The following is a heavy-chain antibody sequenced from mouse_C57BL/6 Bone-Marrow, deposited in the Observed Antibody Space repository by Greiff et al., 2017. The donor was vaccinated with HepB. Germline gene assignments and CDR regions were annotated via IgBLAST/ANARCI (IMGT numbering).Heavy chain of an antibody. Sequence: QVQLQQSGAELVKPGASVKMSCKASGYTFTTYPIEWMKQNHGKSLEWIGNFHPYNDDAKYNEKFKGKATLTVEKSSSTVYLELSRLTSDDSAVYCCARRGGIYYDYDDYAMDYWGQGTSVTVSS. CDR3: ARRGGIYYDYDDYAMDY. D-gene: IGHD2-4*01. CDR1: GYTFTTYP. V-gene: IGHV1-47*01. J-gene: IGHJ4*01. CDR2: FHPYNDDA.